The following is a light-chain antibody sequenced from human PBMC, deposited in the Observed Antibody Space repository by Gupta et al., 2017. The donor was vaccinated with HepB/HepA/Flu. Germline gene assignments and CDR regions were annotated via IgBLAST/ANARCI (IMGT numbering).Light chain of an antibody. J-gene: IGKJ1*01. CDR2: GAS. CDR1: QSVSSN. Sequence: IVMTLSPATLSVSPGERATLPCSASQSVSSNLAWYQQKPCHAPRPLIYGASTRATGIPAWCSSSEYRTEFTLTISSQQSEYFAVYCCQQYNTWPPWTFGQGTKVEIK. V-gene: IGKV3-15*01. CDR3: QQYNTWPPWT.